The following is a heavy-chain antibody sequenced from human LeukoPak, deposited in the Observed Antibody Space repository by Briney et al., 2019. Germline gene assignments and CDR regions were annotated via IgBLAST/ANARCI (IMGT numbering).Heavy chain of an antibody. Sequence: PGGSLRLSCAASGFTVSSNYMSWVRHAPGTGLEWDSVIYTGGSTYYADSVKGRFTSARDNSKNTLYLQMNSLRAEDTAVYYCARHCSGGSCYGDAFDIWGQGTMVTVSS. D-gene: IGHD2-15*01. CDR2: IYTGGST. V-gene: IGHV3-53*01. CDR1: GFTVSSNY. CDR3: ARHCSGGSCYGDAFDI. J-gene: IGHJ3*02.